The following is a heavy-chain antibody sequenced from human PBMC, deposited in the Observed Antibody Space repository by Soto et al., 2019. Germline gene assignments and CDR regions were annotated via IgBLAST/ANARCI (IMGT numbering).Heavy chain of an antibody. CDR1: GFILRNYW. CDR3: ARYRSLDP. V-gene: IGHV3-7*03. CDR2: IKEDGSEK. Sequence: GGSLRLSCADSGFILRNYWMSWVRQAPGMGLQWVASIKEDGSEKYYVDPVKGRFTISRENAKSSLYLQMNSLRAEDTAVYYCARYRSLDPWGQGILVTVSS. D-gene: IGHD3-16*02. J-gene: IGHJ5*02.